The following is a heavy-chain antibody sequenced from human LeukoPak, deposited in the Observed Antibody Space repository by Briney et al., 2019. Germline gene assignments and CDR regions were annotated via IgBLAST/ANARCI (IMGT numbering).Heavy chain of an antibody. D-gene: IGHD3-22*01. CDR1: GDSISSSY. J-gene: IGHJ4*02. V-gene: IGHV4-59*01. CDR3: ARGYYDRSGSSNPFDS. CDR2: VHYTGKT. Sequence: SETLSLTCTVSGDSISSSYWSWIRQPPGKRLEWVGYVHYTGKTNYNPSLNNRATISVDMSKNQFSLTLTSVTVTDTAMYYCARGYYDRSGSSNPFDSWGQGTLVTVSA.